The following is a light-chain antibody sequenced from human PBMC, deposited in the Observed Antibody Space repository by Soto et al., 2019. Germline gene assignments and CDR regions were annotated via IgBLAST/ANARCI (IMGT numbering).Light chain of an antibody. Sequence: QSVLTQPPSASGTPGQWVTISCSGSSSDIGSNTVHWYQHLPGTAPKLLIYNGNQRPSGVPDRFSGSKSGTSASLAISGLQSEDEADYYCATWDDSLNGPVFGGGTKLTVX. J-gene: IGLJ2*01. CDR3: ATWDDSLNGPV. CDR1: SSDIGSNT. CDR2: NGN. V-gene: IGLV1-44*01.